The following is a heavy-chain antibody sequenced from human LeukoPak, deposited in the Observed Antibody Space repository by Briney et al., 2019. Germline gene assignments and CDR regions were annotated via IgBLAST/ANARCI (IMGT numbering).Heavy chain of an antibody. D-gene: IGHD5-12*01. CDR1: GYTFTSYG. V-gene: IGHV1-18*01. J-gene: IGHJ5*02. CDR3: ARVAPGYSGYDSGGGWFDP. Sequence: GASVKVSCKASGYTFTSYGISWVRQAPGQGLEWMGWISAYNGNTNYAQKLQGRVTMTTDTSTSTAYMELRSLRSDDTAVYYCARVAPGYSGYDSGGGWFDPWGQGTLVTVSS. CDR2: ISAYNGNT.